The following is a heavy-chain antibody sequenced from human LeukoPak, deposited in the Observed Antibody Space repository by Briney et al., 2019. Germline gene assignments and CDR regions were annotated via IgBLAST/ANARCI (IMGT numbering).Heavy chain of an antibody. D-gene: IGHD1-26*01. CDR1: GFTFSSYW. V-gene: IGHV3-74*01. J-gene: IGHJ4*02. CDR2: INSDGRST. Sequence: GGSLRLSCAASGFTFSSYWMHWVRQAPGKGLVWVSRINSDGRSTSYADSVKGRFTISRDNAKNTLYMQMNSLRAEDTAVYYCARTWEPLPDFDYWGQGTLVTVSS. CDR3: ARTWEPLPDFDY.